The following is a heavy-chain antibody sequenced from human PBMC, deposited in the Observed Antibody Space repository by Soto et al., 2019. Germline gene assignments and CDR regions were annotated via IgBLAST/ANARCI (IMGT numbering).Heavy chain of an antibody. D-gene: IGHD3-10*01. CDR3: AKDPSGDAFDI. J-gene: IGHJ3*02. Sequence: PGGSLRLSCAASGFTFSSYAMNWVRQAPGKGLEWVSGICGDGSSTYYADSVKGRFTISRDNSKNTLFLQMNSLRAEDTAVYYCAKDPSGDAFDIWGQGTMVTVSS. CDR2: ICGDGSST. CDR1: GFTFSSYA. V-gene: IGHV3-23*01.